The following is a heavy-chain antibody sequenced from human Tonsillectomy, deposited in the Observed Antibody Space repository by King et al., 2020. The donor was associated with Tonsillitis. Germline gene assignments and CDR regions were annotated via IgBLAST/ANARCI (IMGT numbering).Heavy chain of an antibody. D-gene: IGHD1-26*01. CDR2: IHYSGST. Sequence: NWVRQPPGKGLEWIGNIHYSGSTNYNSSLRSRVTMSIDTSKNQLSLRLTSVTAVEPAVYYCAGGGGWLTEFWGPGTLVTVSS. V-gene: IGHV4-59*01. J-gene: IGHJ4*02. CDR3: AGGGGWLTEF.